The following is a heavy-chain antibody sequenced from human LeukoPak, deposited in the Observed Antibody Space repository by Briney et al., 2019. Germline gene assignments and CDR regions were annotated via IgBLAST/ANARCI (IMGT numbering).Heavy chain of an antibody. CDR1: GYTFTGYY. V-gene: IGHV1-46*01. CDR2: INPRGGST. Sequence: ASVKVSCKASGYTFTGYYMHWVRQAPGQGLEWMGIINPRGGSTSYAQKFQGRVTTTRDMSTSTVYMELSSLRSEDTAVYYCARDLISIESAFDIWGQGTMVTVSS. CDR3: ARDLISIESAFDI. J-gene: IGHJ3*02.